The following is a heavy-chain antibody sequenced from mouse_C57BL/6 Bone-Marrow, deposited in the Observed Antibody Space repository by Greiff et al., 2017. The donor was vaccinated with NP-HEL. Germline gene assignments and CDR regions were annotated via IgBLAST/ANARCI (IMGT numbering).Heavy chain of an antibody. CDR1: GFTFSDYY. V-gene: IGHV5-16*01. D-gene: IGHD2-4*01. J-gene: IGHJ1*03. CDR2: INYDGSST. CDR3: ARIYYDYDWYFDV. Sequence: EVMLVESEGGLVQPGSSMKLSCTASGFTFSDYYMAWVRQVPEKGLEWVANINYDGSSTYYLDSLKSRFIISRDNAKNILYLQMSSLKSEDTATYYCARIYYDYDWYFDVWGTGTTVTVSS.